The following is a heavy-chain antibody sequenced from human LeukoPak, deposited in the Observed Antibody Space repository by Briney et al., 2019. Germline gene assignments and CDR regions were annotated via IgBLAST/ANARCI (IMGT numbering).Heavy chain of an antibody. CDR2: IRYDGNNK. CDR3: TKGDDYGANTRLPKYNWFDP. J-gene: IGHJ5*02. CDR1: GFTFRSCA. Sequence: AGSLRLSCAASGFTFRSCAMHWVRQAPGKGLEWVAYIRYDGNNKYYADSVRGRFTISRDNSKETPYLQMNSLIPEDTAVFYCTKGDDYGANTRLPKYNWFDPWGQGTLVTVSS. V-gene: IGHV3-30*02. D-gene: IGHD4-23*01.